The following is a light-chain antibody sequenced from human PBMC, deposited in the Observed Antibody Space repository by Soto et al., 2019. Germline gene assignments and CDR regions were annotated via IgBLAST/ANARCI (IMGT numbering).Light chain of an antibody. J-gene: IGKJ1*01. V-gene: IGKV3-20*01. Sequence: EIGLTQSPGTLSLSPGERATLSCRASQSVSSSYLAWYQQKPGQAPGLLTYGASSRATGIPDRFSGSGSGTDFTLTISRLEPEDFAVYYCQQYGSSPTFGQGTKVDIK. CDR2: GAS. CDR3: QQYGSSPT. CDR1: QSVSSSY.